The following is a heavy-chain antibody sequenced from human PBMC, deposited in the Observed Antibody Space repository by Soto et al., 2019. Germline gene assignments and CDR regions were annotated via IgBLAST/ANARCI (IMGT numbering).Heavy chain of an antibody. V-gene: IGHV3-23*01. CDR1: GFTFSSYA. D-gene: IGHD3-22*01. CDR3: AKGRWNYYDSSGAYFDY. J-gene: IGHJ4*02. CDR2: ISDSGGST. Sequence: GGSLRLSCAASGFTFSSYAMSWVRQAPGKGLEWVSAISDSGGSTYYADSVKGRFTISRDNSKNTLYLQMNSLRAEDTAVYYCAKGRWNYYDSSGAYFDYWGQGTLVTVSS.